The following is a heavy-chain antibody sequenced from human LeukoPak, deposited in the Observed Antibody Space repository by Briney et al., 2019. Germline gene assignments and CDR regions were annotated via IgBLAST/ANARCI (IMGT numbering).Heavy chain of an antibody. V-gene: IGHV3-23*01. J-gene: IGHJ4*02. Sequence: GWSLRLSCAASGFTFTNFAMSWVRQAPGKGLEWVSGISDSGGTTYYADSVKGRFTSSRDTPKNTLYLQMNSLRAEDTAVYYCAKVSVVGSTTNYFDYWGQGTLVTVSS. CDR2: ISDSGGTT. D-gene: IGHD1-26*01. CDR3: AKVSVVGSTTNYFDY. CDR1: GFTFTNFA.